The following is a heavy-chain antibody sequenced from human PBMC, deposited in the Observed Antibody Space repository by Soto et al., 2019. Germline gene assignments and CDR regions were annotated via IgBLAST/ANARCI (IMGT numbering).Heavy chain of an antibody. V-gene: IGHV3-15*01. J-gene: IGHJ6*02. D-gene: IGHD6-19*01. CDR1: GFTFSNAW. CDR2: IKSKTDGGAT. Sequence: PGGSLRLSCAASGFTFSNAWMSWVRQAPGKGLEWVGRIKSKTDGGATDYAAPVKGRFTISRDDSKNTLYLQMNSLKTEDTAVYYCTTGSSIAVAGTGLPYYYYGMDVWGQGTTVTVS. CDR3: TTGSSIAVAGTGLPYYYYGMDV.